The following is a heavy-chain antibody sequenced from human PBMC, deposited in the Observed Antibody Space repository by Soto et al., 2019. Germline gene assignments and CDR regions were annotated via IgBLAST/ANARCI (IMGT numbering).Heavy chain of an antibody. D-gene: IGHD6-19*01. CDR2: INSSGRST. CDR1: GFTSSIYW. CDR3: ASPDSSGGYGMDV. J-gene: IGHJ6*02. Sequence: EVQLVESGGGLVQPGGSLRLSCAASGFTSSIYWMHWVRQAPGKGLVWVSRINSSGRSTNYADSVKGRFTISRDNAKNTVYLQMNSLRAEDTAVYYCASPDSSGGYGMDVWGQGTTVTV. V-gene: IGHV3-74*01.